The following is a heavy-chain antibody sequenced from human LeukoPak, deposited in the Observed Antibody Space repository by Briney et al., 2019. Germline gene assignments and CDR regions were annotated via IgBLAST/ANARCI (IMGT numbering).Heavy chain of an antibody. D-gene: IGHD6-13*01. CDR1: GGSFSGYY. CDR3: ARLRRLGVWSSSWYGCDY. V-gene: IGHV4-34*01. CDR2: INHSGST. J-gene: IGHJ4*02. Sequence: PSETLSLTCAVYGGSFSGYYWSWIRQPPGKGLEWIGEINHSGSTNYNPSLKSRVTISVDTSKTQFSLKLSSVTAADTAVYYCARLRRLGVWSSSWYGCDYWGQGTLVTVSS.